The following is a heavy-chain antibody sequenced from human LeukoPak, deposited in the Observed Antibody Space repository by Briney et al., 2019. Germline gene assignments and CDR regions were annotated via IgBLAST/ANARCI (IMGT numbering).Heavy chain of an antibody. CDR2: ISSSGSTI. CDR1: GFTFSDYY. D-gene: IGHD1-26*01. V-gene: IGHV3-11*01. Sequence: GGSLRLSCAASGFTFSDYYMSWIRQAPGKGLEWVSYISSSGSTIYYADSVKGRFTISRDNAENSLYLQMNSLRAEDTAVYYCARGIVGANSDAFDIWGQGTMVTVSS. CDR3: ARGIVGANSDAFDI. J-gene: IGHJ3*02.